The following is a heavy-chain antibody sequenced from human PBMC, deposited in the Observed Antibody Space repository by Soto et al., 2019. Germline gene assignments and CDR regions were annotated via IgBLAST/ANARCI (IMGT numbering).Heavy chain of an antibody. CDR3: ASLMVRGAPTDTYYYYGMDV. V-gene: IGHV1-69*01. CDR1: GGTFSSYA. CDR2: IIPIFGTA. D-gene: IGHD3-10*01. Sequence: QVQLVQSGAEVKKPGSSVKVSCKASGGTFSSYAISWVRQAPGQGLEWMGGIIPIFGTANYAQKFQVRVTITADESTSTAYMELSSLRSEDTAVYYCASLMVRGAPTDTYYYYGMDVWGQGTTVTVSS. J-gene: IGHJ6*02.